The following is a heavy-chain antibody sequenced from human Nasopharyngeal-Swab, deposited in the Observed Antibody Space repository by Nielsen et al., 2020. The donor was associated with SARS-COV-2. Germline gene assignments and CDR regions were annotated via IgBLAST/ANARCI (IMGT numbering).Heavy chain of an antibody. V-gene: IGHV1-18*01. CDR3: TRYGGGRGLTFDI. Sequence: WVRQAPGQGLEWMGWISAYNGNTNYAQKLQGRVTMTTDTSTSTAYMELRSLRSDDTAVYYCTRYGGGRGLTFDIWGQGTMVTVSS. J-gene: IGHJ3*02. D-gene: IGHD4-23*01. CDR2: ISAYNGNT.